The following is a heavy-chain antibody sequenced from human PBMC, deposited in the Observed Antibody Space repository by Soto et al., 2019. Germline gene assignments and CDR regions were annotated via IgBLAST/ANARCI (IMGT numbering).Heavy chain of an antibody. D-gene: IGHD2-15*01. J-gene: IGHJ3*02. V-gene: IGHV3-23*01. CDR3: ARRRCSGGSCYYAFDT. CDR1: GFTFSSYA. Sequence: GGSLRLSCAASGFTFSSYAMSWVRQAPGKGLEWVSAISGSGGSTYYADSVKGRFTISRDNAKNTLYLQMTSLRAEDTAVYYCARRRCSGGSCYYAFDTWGQGTMVTVSS. CDR2: ISGSGGST.